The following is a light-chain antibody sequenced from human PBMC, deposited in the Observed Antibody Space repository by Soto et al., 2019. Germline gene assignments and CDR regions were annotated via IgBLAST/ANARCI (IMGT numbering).Light chain of an antibody. V-gene: IGKV1-39*01. J-gene: IGKJ1*01. CDR3: QQSYRTPRT. Sequence: DIQMTQSPSSLSASVGDRVTITCRASQSISSYLNWYQQKPGKAPKLLIYAASSLQSGVPPRFSGSGSATDFTLTISSLQPEDFATYYCQQSYRTPRTFGQGTKVEIK. CDR1: QSISSY. CDR2: AAS.